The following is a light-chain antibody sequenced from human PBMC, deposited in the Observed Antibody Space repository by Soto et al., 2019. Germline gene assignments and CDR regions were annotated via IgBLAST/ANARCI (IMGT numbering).Light chain of an antibody. V-gene: IGKV1-27*01. Sequence: DIQMTQSPSSLSASVGDRVTITCRTSQGISHYLAWYQQKPGKVPELLIYAASTLQAGVPSRFSGSGSGTDFNLTISILQPEDAATYYCQKYTGAPWTFGQGTKVEIK. J-gene: IGKJ1*01. CDR3: QKYTGAPWT. CDR1: QGISHY. CDR2: AAS.